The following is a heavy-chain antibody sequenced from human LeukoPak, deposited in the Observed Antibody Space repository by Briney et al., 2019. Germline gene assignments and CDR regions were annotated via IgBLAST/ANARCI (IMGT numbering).Heavy chain of an antibody. Sequence: GASVKVSCKASGGTFSSYAISWVRQAPGQGLEWMGGIIPIFGTANYAQKFQGSVTITADESTSTAYMELSSLRSEDTAVYYCAREVVATIPWDYYYGMDVWGKGTTVTVSS. V-gene: IGHV1-69*13. J-gene: IGHJ6*04. D-gene: IGHD5-12*01. CDR1: GGTFSSYA. CDR3: AREVVATIPWDYYYGMDV. CDR2: IIPIFGTA.